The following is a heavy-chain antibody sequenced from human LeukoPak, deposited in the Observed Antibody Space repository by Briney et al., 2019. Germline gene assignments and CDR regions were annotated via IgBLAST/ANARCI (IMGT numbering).Heavy chain of an antibody. D-gene: IGHD1-26*01. V-gene: IGHV3-33*01. Sequence: GRSLRLSCAASGFTFSSYGMHWVRQAPGKGLEWVAVIWYDGSNKYYADSVKGRFTISRDNSKNTLYLQMNSLRAEDTAVYYCARDAGRSYPLYDTFDIWGQGTMVTVYS. CDR1: GFTFSSYG. CDR3: ARDAGRSYPLYDTFDI. CDR2: IWYDGSNK. J-gene: IGHJ3*02.